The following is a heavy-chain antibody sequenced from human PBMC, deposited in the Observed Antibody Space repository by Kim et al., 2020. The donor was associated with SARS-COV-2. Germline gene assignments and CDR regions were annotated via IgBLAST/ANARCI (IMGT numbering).Heavy chain of an antibody. CDR3: AIHFDYPSAFDI. J-gene: IGHJ3*02. Sequence: SETLSLTCSAYGGSISSTSCCWGWIRQPPGKGLEWIGRIYYTASAKYHPSLKSRVSVSVDTSQNPFSLKLRSVTAADAAFYGCAIHFDYPSAFDIWCQG. CDR1: GGSISSTSCC. V-gene: IGHV4-39*01. CDR2: IYYTASA. D-gene: IGHD4-17*01.